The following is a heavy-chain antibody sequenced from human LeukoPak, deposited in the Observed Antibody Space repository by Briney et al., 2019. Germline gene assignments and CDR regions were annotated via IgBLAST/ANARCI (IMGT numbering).Heavy chain of an antibody. CDR2: IYHSGST. D-gene: IGHD3-10*01. J-gene: IGHJ5*02. V-gene: IGHV4-4*02. Sequence: KPSGTLSLTCAVSGGSISSSNWWSWVRQPPGKGLEWFGEIYHSGSTNYNPSLKSRVTISVDTSKNQFSLKLSSVTAADTAVYYCARRITMVRGVIALWFDPWGQGTLVTVSS. CDR3: ARRITMVRGVIALWFDP. CDR1: GGSISSSNW.